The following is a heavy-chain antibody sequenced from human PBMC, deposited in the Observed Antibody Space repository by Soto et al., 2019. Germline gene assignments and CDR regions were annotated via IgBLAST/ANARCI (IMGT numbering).Heavy chain of an antibody. CDR1: GGSISSYY. CDR3: ARGEDRTNTPDYKYGMDV. D-gene: IGHD5-12*01. J-gene: IGHJ6*02. V-gene: IGHV4-59*01. CDR2: IYYSGTT. Sequence: QVQLQESGPGLVKPSETLSLTCTVSGGSISSYYWSWIRQPPGKGLEWIGYIYYSGTTNYIPSLKSRVTISVDTSTNQFSLKLSSVTAADTAVYYCARGEDRTNTPDYKYGMDVWGQGTTVTVSS.